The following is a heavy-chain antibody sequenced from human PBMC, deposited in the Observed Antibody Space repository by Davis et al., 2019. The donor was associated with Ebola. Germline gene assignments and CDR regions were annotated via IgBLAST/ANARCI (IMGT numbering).Heavy chain of an antibody. V-gene: IGHV4-34*01. J-gene: IGHJ4*02. CDR2: INHSGST. CDR1: GGSFSGYY. D-gene: IGHD3-22*01. CDR3: ARGSPNYYYDSSGYYSRSGPLDY. Sequence: SETLSLTCAVYGGSFSGYYWSWIRQPPGKGPEWIGEINHSGSTNYNPSLKSRVTISVDTSKNQFSLKLSSVTAADTAVYYCARGSPNYYYDSSGYYSRSGPLDYWGQGTLVTVSS.